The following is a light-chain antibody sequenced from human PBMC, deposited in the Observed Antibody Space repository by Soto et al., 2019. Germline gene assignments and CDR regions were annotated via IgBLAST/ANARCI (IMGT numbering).Light chain of an antibody. CDR3: NSYAGSNNVV. V-gene: IGLV2-8*01. J-gene: IGLJ2*01. CDR2: EVN. CDR1: SSAVGGYNY. Sequence: QSALTQPPSASGSPGQSVTISCTGTSSAVGGYNYVSWYQQHPGKAPKLMIFEVNKRPSGVPDRFSGSKSGNTASLTVSGLQAEDEADYYCNSYAGSNNVVFGGGTKLTVL.